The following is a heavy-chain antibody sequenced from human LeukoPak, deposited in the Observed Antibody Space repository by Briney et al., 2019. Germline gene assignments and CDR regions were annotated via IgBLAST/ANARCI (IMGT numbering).Heavy chain of an antibody. Sequence: GGSLRLSCAASGFTFSSYSMNWVRQAPGKGLEWASSISSSSSYIYYADSVKGRFTISRDNAKNSLYLQMNSLRAEDTAVYYCARDGIRNRFDPWGQGTLVTVSS. CDR1: GFTFSSYS. J-gene: IGHJ5*02. D-gene: IGHD1-26*01. V-gene: IGHV3-21*01. CDR2: ISSSSSYI. CDR3: ARDGIRNRFDP.